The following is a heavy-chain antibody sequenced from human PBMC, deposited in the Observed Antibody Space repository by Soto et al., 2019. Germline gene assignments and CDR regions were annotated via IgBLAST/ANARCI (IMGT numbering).Heavy chain of an antibody. J-gene: IGHJ6*02. CDR3: ARHTYSSSSLGGYYYGMDV. D-gene: IGHD6-6*01. CDR1: GYSFTSYW. V-gene: IGHV5-10-1*01. Sequence: GESLKISCKGSGYSFTSYWISWVRQMPGKGLEWMGRIDPSDSYTNYSPSFQGHVTISADKSISTAYLQWSSLKASDTAMYYCARHTYSSSSLGGYYYGMDVWGQGTMVTVSS. CDR2: IDPSDSYT.